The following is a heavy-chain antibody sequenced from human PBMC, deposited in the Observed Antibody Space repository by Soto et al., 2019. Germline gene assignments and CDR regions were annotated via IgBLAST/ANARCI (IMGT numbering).Heavy chain of an antibody. V-gene: IGHV3-23*01. CDR3: AKGDVDTAMADCYYYYYYMDV. CDR1: GFTFSSYA. CDR2: ISGSGGST. J-gene: IGHJ6*03. Sequence: GGSLRLSCAASGFTFSSYAMGWVRQAPGKGLEWVSAISGSGGSTYYADSVKGRFTISRDNSKNTLYLQMNSLRAEDTAVYYCAKGDVDTAMADCYYYYYYMDVWGKGTTVTVSS. D-gene: IGHD5-18*01.